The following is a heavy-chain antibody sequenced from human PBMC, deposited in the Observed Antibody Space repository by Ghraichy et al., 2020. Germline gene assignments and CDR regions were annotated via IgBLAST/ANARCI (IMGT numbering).Heavy chain of an antibody. Sequence: SETLSLTCDVSGGSITSSNWWIWVRQPPGRGLEWIGEIYHSGHTNYNSSLQTRVTISVDKSKNQFSLKVNSVTAADTAIYFCARGASTFHDVLTGLGYSFDVWGQGTLVTVAS. J-gene: IGHJ3*01. CDR3: ARGASTFHDVLTGLGYSFDV. V-gene: IGHV4-4*02. CDR1: GGSITSSNW. CDR2: IYHSGHT. D-gene: IGHD3-9*01.